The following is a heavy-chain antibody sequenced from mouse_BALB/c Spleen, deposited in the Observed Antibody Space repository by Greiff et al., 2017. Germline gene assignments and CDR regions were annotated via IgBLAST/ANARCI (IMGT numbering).Heavy chain of an antibody. CDR2: ISDGGSYT. V-gene: IGHV5-4*02. D-gene: IGHD1-2*01. J-gene: IGHJ3*01. CDR3: ARDRGVIKAAY. Sequence: EVKLMESGGGLVKPGGSLKLSCAASGFTFSDYYMYWVRQTPEKRLEWVATISDGGSYTYYPDSVKGRFTISRDNAKNNLYLQMSSLKSEDTAMCYCARDRGVIKAAYGGQGTLVTVSA. CDR1: GFTFSDYY.